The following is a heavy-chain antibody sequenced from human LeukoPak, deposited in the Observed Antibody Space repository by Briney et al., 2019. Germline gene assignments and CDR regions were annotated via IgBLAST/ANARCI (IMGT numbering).Heavy chain of an antibody. D-gene: IGHD1-26*01. CDR1: GFTFSSYW. Sequence: GGSLRLSCAASGFTFSSYWMHWVRQAPGKGLEWISYISSSSGTMLYSDSVKGRFTISRDNARNSLFLPMSSLRAEDTAVYFCARGGNYYNEAFDIWGRGTMVTVSS. CDR2: ISSSSGTM. V-gene: IGHV3-48*01. J-gene: IGHJ3*02. CDR3: ARGGNYYNEAFDI.